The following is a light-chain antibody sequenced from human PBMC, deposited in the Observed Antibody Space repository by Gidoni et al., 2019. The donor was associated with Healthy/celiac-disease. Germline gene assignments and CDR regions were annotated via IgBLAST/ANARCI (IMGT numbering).Light chain of an antibody. J-gene: IGKJ1*01. V-gene: IGKV3-20*01. CDR3: QQYGSSPRT. Sequence: EIVLTQSPGTLSLSPGERATLSCRARQSVSSSYLAWYQQKPGQAPRLLIYGAASRATGIPVRFSGSGSGTDFTLTISRLEPEDFAVYYCQQYGSSPRTFGQGTKVEIK. CDR2: GAA. CDR1: QSVSSSY.